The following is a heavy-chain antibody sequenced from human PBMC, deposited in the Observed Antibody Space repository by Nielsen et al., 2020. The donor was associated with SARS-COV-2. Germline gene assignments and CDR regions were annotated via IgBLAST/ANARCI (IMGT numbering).Heavy chain of an antibody. V-gene: IGHV3-33*01. CDR1: GFTFSSYG. CDR3: AREMVTMVRGVIIPGWFDP. CDR2: IWYDGSNK. J-gene: IGHJ5*02. D-gene: IGHD3-10*01. Sequence: GGSLRLSCAASGFTFSSYGMHWVRQAPGKGLEWVAVIWYDGSNKYYADSVKGRFTISRDNSKNTLYLQMNSLRAEDTAVYYCAREMVTMVRGVIIPGWFDPWGQGTLVTVSS.